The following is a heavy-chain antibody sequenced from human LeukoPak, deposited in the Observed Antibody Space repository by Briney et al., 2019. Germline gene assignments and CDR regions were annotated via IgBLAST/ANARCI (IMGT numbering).Heavy chain of an antibody. J-gene: IGHJ6*02. D-gene: IGHD6-19*01. CDR2: ISSSSSYI. CDR3: AGDCQWLSTCGIDV. Sequence: GGSLRLSCAASGFTFSSYSMNWVRQAPGKGLEWVSSISSSSSYIYYADSVKGRFTISRDNAKNSLYLQMNSLRAEDTAVYYCAGDCQWLSTCGIDVWGQGTTVTVSS. CDR1: GFTFSSYS. V-gene: IGHV3-21*01.